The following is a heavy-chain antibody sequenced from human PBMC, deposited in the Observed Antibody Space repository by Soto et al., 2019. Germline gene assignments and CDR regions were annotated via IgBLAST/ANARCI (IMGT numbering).Heavy chain of an antibody. CDR3: AKPRGSYYDSSGYYLGNEYFQH. CDR1: GFTFSSYG. CDR2: ISYDGSNK. D-gene: IGHD3-22*01. J-gene: IGHJ1*01. Sequence: QVQLVESGGGVVQPGRSLRLSCAASGFTFSSYGMHWVRQAPGKGLEWVAVISYDGSNKYYADSVKGRFTISRDNSKNPLYLQMNSLRAEDTAVYYCAKPRGSYYDSSGYYLGNEYFQHWGQGTLVTVSS. V-gene: IGHV3-30*18.